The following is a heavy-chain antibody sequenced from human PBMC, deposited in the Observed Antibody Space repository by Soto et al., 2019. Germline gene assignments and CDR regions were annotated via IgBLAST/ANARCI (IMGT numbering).Heavy chain of an antibody. Sequence: QVQLVQSGAEVRKPGSSVNISCSASGFTFSDHLINWVRQVPGQSLEWMRWINPDNGNTKYSQTFQGIVTISRPSSESIVYVGVRDLTSGDTAVFYCAIDILAVGPRAHDACDGWGQGTMLPVSS. J-gene: IGHJ3*01. V-gene: IGHV1-3*01. CDR3: AIDILAVGPRAHDACDG. CDR2: INPDNGNT. D-gene: IGHD2-8*02. CDR1: GFTFSDHL.